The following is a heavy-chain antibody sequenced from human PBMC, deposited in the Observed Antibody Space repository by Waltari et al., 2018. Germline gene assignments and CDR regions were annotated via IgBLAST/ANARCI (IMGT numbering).Heavy chain of an antibody. D-gene: IGHD4-17*01. V-gene: IGHV3-74*01. Sequence: EVHLVESGGGLVQPGGSLRLSCAASGFTFSTAWIHWFRQVPGKGLGWVSRIGDDGTNIIDADSVGGRFTSSRDNAKSTVDLQMSSLRGEDTAVYYCVRAQRGYGDVWGQGTLVIVSS. J-gene: IGHJ4*02. CDR3: VRAQRGYGDV. CDR1: GFTFSTAW. CDR2: IGDDGTNI.